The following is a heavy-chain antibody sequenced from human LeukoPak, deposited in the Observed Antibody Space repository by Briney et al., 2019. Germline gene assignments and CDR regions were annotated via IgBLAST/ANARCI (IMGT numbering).Heavy chain of an antibody. J-gene: IGHJ4*02. CDR3: ARASEQWLVDY. V-gene: IGHV4-34*01. CDR2: INHSGST. CDR1: GGSFSGYY. D-gene: IGHD6-19*01. Sequence: SETLSLTCAVYGGSFSGYYWSWIRQPPGKGLEWIGEINHSGSTNYNPSLKSRVTISVDTSKNQFSLKLSSVTAADTAVYYCARASEQWLVDYWGQGTLVTVSS.